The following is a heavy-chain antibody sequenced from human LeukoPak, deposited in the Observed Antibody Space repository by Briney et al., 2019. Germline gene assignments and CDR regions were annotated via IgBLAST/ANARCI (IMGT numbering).Heavy chain of an antibody. J-gene: IGHJ6*02. Sequence: ASVKVSCKASGGTFSSYAISWVRQAPGQGLEWMGIINPSGGSTSYAQKFQGRVTMTRDTSTSTVYMELSSLRSEDTAVYYCARDQDSSGYYSEYYYGMDVWGQGTTVTVSS. D-gene: IGHD3-22*01. CDR3: ARDQDSSGYYSEYYYGMDV. V-gene: IGHV1-46*01. CDR2: INPSGGST. CDR1: GGTFSSYA.